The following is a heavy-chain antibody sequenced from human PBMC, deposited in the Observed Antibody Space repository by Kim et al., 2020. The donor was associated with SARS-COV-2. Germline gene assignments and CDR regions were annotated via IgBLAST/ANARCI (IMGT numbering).Heavy chain of an antibody. D-gene: IGHD2-2*01. CDR3: ARAPAGRYCSSTSCYVYFQH. J-gene: IGHJ1*01. V-gene: IGHV4-59*01. CDR1: GGSISSYY. Sequence: SETLSLTCTVSGGSISSYYWSWIRQPPGKGLEWIGYIYYSGSTNYNPSLKSRVTISVDTSKNQFSLKLSSVTAADTVVYYCARAPAGRYCSSTSCYVYFQHWGQGTLVTVSS. CDR2: IYYSGST.